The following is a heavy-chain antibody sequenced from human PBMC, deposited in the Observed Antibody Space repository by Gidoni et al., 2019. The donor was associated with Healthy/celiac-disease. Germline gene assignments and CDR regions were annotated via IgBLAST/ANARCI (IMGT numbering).Heavy chain of an antibody. Sequence: QVQLVQSGAEVKMPGASVKVSCKASGYTFTGYYMHWVRQAPGQGLEWMGRINPNSGGTNYAQKFQGRVTMTRDTSISTAYMELSRLRSDDTAVYYCARICSGGSCGGFGGDSYAFDYWGQGTLVTVSS. D-gene: IGHD2-15*01. CDR3: ARICSGGSCGGFGGDSYAFDY. CDR1: GYTFTGYY. CDR2: INPNSGGT. J-gene: IGHJ4*02. V-gene: IGHV1-2*06.